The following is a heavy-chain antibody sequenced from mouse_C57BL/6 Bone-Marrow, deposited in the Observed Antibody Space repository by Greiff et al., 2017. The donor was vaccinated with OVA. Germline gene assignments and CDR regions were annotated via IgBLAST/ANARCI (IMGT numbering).Heavy chain of an antibody. CDR2: ISDGGSYT. D-gene: IGHD1-1*01. CDR1: GFTFSSYA. CDR3: ARLTTVVAIYAMDY. V-gene: IGHV5-4*03. Sequence: EVKLVESGGGLVKPGGSLKLSCAASGFTFSSYAMSWVRQTPEKRLEWVATISDGGSYTYYPDNVKGRFTISRDNAKNNLYLQMSHLKSEDTAMYYGARLTTVVAIYAMDYWGQGTSVTVSS. J-gene: IGHJ4*01.